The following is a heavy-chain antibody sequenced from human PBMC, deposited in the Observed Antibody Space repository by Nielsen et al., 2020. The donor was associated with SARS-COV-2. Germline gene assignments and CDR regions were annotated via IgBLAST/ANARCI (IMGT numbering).Heavy chain of an antibody. CDR1: GFIFGDYY. CDR3: AATGGGYFYYFDY. Sequence: GESLKISCAASGFIFGDYYMSWIRQAPGKGLEWVSYISSTGNTIFYEDSVKGRFTISRDNAKNSLYLQMNSLRAEDTALYYCAATGGGYFYYFDYWGQGTLVTVSS. J-gene: IGHJ4*02. D-gene: IGHD3-22*01. V-gene: IGHV3-11*01. CDR2: ISSTGNTI.